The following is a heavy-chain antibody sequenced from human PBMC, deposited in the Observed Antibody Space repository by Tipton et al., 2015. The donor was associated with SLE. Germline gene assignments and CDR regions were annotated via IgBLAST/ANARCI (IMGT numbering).Heavy chain of an antibody. Sequence: TLSLTCTLSGGSISPYYWSWIRQPPGKGLEWIGYIFHDGSTRYNPSLKSRVTISGDTSKNQFSLKLTSVAAADTAVYYCARDLAIFGVVPFNYMDIWGKGTTVTVSS. CDR3: ARDLAIFGVVPFNYMDI. V-gene: IGHV4-59*12. J-gene: IGHJ6*03. D-gene: IGHD3-3*01. CDR1: GGSISPYY. CDR2: IFHDGST.